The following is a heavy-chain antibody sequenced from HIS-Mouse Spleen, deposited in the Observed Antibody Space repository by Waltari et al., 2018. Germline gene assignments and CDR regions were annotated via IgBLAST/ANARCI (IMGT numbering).Heavy chain of an antibody. D-gene: IGHD6-13*01. CDR3: ARGSGYSSSWDAFDI. CDR2: INPRGGRT. J-gene: IGHJ3*02. V-gene: IGHV1-46*03. Sequence: QVQLVQSGAEVKKPGASVKVSCKASGYTFTSYYMHWERQAPGQGLEWMGIINPRGGRTGYAQKFQGRVTMTRETSTSTVYMELSSLRSEDTAVYYCARGSGYSSSWDAFDIWGQGTMVTVSS. CDR1: GYTFTSYY.